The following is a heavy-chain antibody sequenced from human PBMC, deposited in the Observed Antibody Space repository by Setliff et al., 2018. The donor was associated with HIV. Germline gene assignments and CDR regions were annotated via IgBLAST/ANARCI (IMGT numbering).Heavy chain of an antibody. J-gene: IGHJ4*02. CDR1: GFRFSTYG. D-gene: IGHD2-2*01. CDR2: ISYDGSNK. Sequence: PGGSLRLSCVASGFRFSTYGMHWVRQAPGKGLEWVAVISYDGSNKYYADSVKGRFTISRDNAKNSLYLQMNSLRAEDTAVYYCARDRAPLVPATAGYWGQGTLVTVSS. CDR3: ARDRAPLVPATAGY. V-gene: IGHV3-33*05.